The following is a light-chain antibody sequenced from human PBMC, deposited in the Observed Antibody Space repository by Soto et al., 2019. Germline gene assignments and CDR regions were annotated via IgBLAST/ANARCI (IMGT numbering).Light chain of an antibody. V-gene: IGKV1-5*01. Sequence: DVQMTQSPASVSSYVLDIVTITCRASQDISNWLAWYQQKPGEAPKLLIFDAFSLESGVPFRFGGSGFGTEFTLTISSLQPDDSATYYCQQYKTYSLTFGGGTKVDI. CDR3: QQYKTYSLT. J-gene: IGKJ4*01. CDR1: QDISNW. CDR2: DAF.